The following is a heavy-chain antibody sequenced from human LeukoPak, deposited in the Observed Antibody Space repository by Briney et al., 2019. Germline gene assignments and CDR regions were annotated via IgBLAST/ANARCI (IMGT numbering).Heavy chain of an antibody. CDR1: GGSFSGYY. V-gene: IGHV4-34*01. J-gene: IGHJ4*02. CDR2: INHSGST. Sequence: SETLSLTCAVYGGSFSGYYWSWIRQPPGKWLEWIGEINHSGSTNYNPSLKSPVTISVGTSKNQFSLKLSSVTAADTAVYYCARADVHGPDYWGQGTLVTVSS. D-gene: IGHD1-1*01. CDR3: ARADVHGPDY.